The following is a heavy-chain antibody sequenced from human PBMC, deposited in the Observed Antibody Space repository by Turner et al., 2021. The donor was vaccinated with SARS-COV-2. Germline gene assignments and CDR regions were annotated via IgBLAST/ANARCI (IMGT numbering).Heavy chain of an antibody. CDR2: IYYSGST. CDR3: ARAPIMIRCGGVTGYSDY. CDR1: GGSISSNSYY. D-gene: IGHD3-16*01. V-gene: IGHV4-39*01. J-gene: IGHJ4*02. Sequence: QLHLQESVPGLVKPSETLSLTCTVSGGSISSNSYYWGWIRQHPGKGLEWIGSIYYSGSTYYNPSLKRRVTISVDTSKNQFSLKLSSVTAADTAVYYCARAPIMIRCGGVTGYSDYWGQGTLVTVSS.